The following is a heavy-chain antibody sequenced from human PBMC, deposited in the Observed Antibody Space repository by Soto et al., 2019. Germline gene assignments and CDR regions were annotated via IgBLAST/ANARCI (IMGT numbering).Heavy chain of an antibody. Sequence: GESLKISCKGSGYSFTSYWIGWVRQMPGKGLEWMGIIYPGDSDTRYSPSFQGQVTISADKSISTAYLQWSSLKASDTAMYYCARQSSEDYYYYYGMDVWGQGTTVTGSS. CDR1: GYSFTSYW. V-gene: IGHV5-51*01. CDR2: IYPGDSDT. J-gene: IGHJ6*02. CDR3: ARQSSEDYYYYYGMDV.